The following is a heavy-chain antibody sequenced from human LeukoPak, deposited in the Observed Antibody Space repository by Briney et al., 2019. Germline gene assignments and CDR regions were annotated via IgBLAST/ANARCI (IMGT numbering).Heavy chain of an antibody. CDR2: VIPIFGTA. V-gene: IGHV1-69*13. CDR1: GGTFSSYA. CDR3: ARGQFSNTIYYYYYGMDV. J-gene: IGHJ6*02. Sequence: SVKVSCKASGGTFSSYAISWVRQAPGQGLEWMGGVIPIFGTANYAQKFQGRVTITADESTSTAYMELSSLRSEDTAVYYCARGQFSNTIYYYYYGMDVWGQGTTVTVSS. D-gene: IGHD3-3*01.